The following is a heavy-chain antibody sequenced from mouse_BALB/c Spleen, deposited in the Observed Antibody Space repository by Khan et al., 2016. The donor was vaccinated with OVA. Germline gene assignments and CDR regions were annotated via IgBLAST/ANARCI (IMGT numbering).Heavy chain of an antibody. CDR3: TRVYYRYDRYFDV. J-gene: IGHJ1*01. V-gene: IGHV2-4-1*01. D-gene: IGHD2-14*01. CDR2: IWSGGST. Sequence: VQLQESGPGLVQPSQSLSITCTVTDFSLSTYGIHWVRQSPGKGLEWLGVIWSGGSTDYNAAFISRLSISKDNSKSQVFFKMNSLQTDDTAIYXSTRVYYRYDRYFDVWGAGTTVTVAS. CDR1: DFSLSTYG.